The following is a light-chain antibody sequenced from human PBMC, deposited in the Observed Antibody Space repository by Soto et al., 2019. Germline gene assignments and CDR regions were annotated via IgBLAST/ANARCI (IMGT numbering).Light chain of an antibody. CDR3: QKYDGAPWT. CDR2: AAS. CDR1: QGISNY. J-gene: IGKJ1*01. Sequence: DIQMTQSPSSLSASVGDRVTITCRASQGISNYLAWYQQKPGKVPKLLIYAASTLQSGVPSRFSGSGSETDFTLTISGLQPEDVANYYCQKYDGAPWTFGQGTKVEIE. V-gene: IGKV1-27*01.